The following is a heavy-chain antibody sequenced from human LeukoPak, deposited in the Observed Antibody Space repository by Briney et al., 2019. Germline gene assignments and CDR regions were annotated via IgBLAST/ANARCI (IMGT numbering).Heavy chain of an antibody. V-gene: IGHV4-61*01. CDR1: GGSVSSGSYY. Sequence: PSETLSLTCTVSGGSVSSGSYYWSWIRQPPGKGLEWIGYIYYSGSTNYNPSLKSRVTISVDTSKNQFSLKLSSVTAADSAMNCSSRLPNSSGSENYYYYYGMDVWGQGTTVTVSS. D-gene: IGHD3-10*01. J-gene: IGHJ6*02. CDR2: IYYSGST. CDR3: SRLPNSSGSENYYYYYGMDV.